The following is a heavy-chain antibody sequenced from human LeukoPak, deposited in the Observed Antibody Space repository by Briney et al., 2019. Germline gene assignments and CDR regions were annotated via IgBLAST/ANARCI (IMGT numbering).Heavy chain of an antibody. CDR3: AKGYALDCSSTSCYTRGDYYYYYMDV. J-gene: IGHJ6*03. D-gene: IGHD2-2*02. CDR2: ISWNSGSI. V-gene: IGHV3-9*01. CDR1: GCTFDDYA. Sequence: GGSLRLSCAASGCTFDDYAMHWVRQAPGKGLEWVSGISWNSGSIGYADSVKGRFTISRDNAKNSLYLQMNSLRAEDTAVYYCAKGYALDCSSTSCYTRGDYYYYYMDVWGKGTTVTVSS.